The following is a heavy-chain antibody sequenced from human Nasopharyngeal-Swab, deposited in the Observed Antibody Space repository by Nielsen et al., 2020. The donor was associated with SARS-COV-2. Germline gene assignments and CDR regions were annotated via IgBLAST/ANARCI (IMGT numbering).Heavy chain of an antibody. Sequence: VCQAPGKGLEWVSAISGSGGSTYYADSVKGRFTISRDNSKNTLYLQMNSLRAEDTAVYYCAKGRYCSGGSCYEADYWGQGTLVTVSS. D-gene: IGHD2-15*01. J-gene: IGHJ4*02. CDR3: AKGRYCSGGSCYEADY. CDR2: ISGSGGST. V-gene: IGHV3-23*01.